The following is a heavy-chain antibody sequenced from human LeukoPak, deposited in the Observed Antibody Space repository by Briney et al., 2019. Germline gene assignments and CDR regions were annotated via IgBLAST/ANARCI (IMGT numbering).Heavy chain of an antibody. J-gene: IGHJ4*02. CDR1: GGSISSSNW. V-gene: IGHV4-4*02. CDR2: IYHSGST. CDR3: VTYYFDSSGPKKNY. D-gene: IGHD3-22*01. Sequence: SGTLSLTCAVSGGSISSSNWWSWVRQPPGKGLEWIGEIYHSGSTNYNPSLKSRVTISVDKSKNQFSLKLSSVTAADTAVYYCVTYYFDSSGPKKNYWGQGTLSPSPQ.